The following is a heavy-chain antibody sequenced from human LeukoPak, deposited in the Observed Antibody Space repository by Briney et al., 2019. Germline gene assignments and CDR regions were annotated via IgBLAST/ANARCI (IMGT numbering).Heavy chain of an antibody. J-gene: IGHJ4*02. CDR2: ITSGSDTI. V-gene: IGHV3-48*01. Sequence: GGSLRLSCAASGFTFSNYGMNWVRQAPGKGLEWVSHITSGSDTIIYADSVKGRFTISRDNAKNSLYLQMSSLRVEDTAVYYCAKSGYNRFDYWGQGTLVTVSS. CDR3: AKSGYNRFDY. D-gene: IGHD5-24*01. CDR1: GFTFSNYG.